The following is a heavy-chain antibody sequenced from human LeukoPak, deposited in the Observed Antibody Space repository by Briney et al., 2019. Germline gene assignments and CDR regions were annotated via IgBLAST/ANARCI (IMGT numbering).Heavy chain of an antibody. CDR3: AKAYDFWSGYPIDY. CDR1: GFTFSSYA. CDR2: ISGSGGST. J-gene: IGHJ4*02. V-gene: IGHV3-23*01. Sequence: QSGGSLRLSCAASGFTFSSYAMSWVRQAPGKGLEWVSAISGSGGSTYYADSVKGRFTISRDNSKNTLYLQMNSLRAEDTAVYYCAKAYDFWSGYPIDYWGQGTLVTVSS. D-gene: IGHD3-3*01.